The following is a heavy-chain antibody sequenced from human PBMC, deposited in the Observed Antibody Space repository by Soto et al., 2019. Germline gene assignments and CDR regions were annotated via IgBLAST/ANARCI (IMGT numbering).Heavy chain of an antibody. D-gene: IGHD6-19*01. J-gene: IGHJ4*02. V-gene: IGHV4-59*01. CDR2: IFHTGTP. Sequence: PSETLSLTCTVSGGSISPYYWSWIRHPPGGGLEWIGYIFHTGTPRYSPSLESRVTISVDSSKNQVYLKLTSVTAADTAVYFCAREASVGTSPLSNGGWYGYFDYWGPGALVTVSS. CDR1: GGSISPYY. CDR3: AREASVGTSPLSNGGWYGYFDY.